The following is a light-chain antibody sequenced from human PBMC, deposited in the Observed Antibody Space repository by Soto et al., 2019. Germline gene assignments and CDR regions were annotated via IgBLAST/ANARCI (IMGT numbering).Light chain of an antibody. CDR2: KVS. CDR1: RSLVYSDGDIY. Sequence: VVITQSPLALPITLGQPTYISCRSIRSLVYSDGDIYLSWYQQGPGQAPRRLIYKVSNRDSGVPDRFSGSGSGTDFTLTISRVQAEDVGVYYCMQDSHSPITFGQGTRLEIK. J-gene: IGKJ5*01. V-gene: IGKV2-30*01. CDR3: MQDSHSPIT.